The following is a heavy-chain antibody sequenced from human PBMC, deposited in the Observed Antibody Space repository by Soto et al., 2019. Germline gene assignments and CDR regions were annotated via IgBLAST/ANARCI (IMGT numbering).Heavy chain of an antibody. CDR1: GGSFSGYY. Sequence: PSAPLSLTCAVYGGSFSGYYWSWIRQPPGRGLEWIGEINHSGRTNYNPSLKSRVTISIDVSKKQFSLKESSVTAADTALYYCARICSSASCSPSYGMDVWGQGTTVTV. CDR3: ARICSSASCSPSYGMDV. D-gene: IGHD2-2*01. V-gene: IGHV4-34*01. CDR2: INHSGRT. J-gene: IGHJ6*02.